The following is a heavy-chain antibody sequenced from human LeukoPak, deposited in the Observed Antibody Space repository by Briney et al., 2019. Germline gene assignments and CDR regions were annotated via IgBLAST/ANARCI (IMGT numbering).Heavy chain of an antibody. V-gene: IGHV1-2*02. CDR3: ASAYYGSGSGYMDV. CDR1: GYTFTGYY. J-gene: IGHJ6*03. D-gene: IGHD3-10*01. CDR2: INPNSGGT. Sequence: GASVKVSCKASGYTFTGYYMHWVRQAPGQGLEWMGWINPNSGGTNYAQKFQGRVTMTRDTSISTAYMELSRLRSDDTAVYYCASAYYGSGSGYMDVWGKGTTVTVSS.